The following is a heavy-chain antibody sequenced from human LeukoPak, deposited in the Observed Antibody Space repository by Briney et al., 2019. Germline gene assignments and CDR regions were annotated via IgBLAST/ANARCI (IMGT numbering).Heavy chain of an antibody. D-gene: IGHD3-10*01. CDR1: GFTFSDYY. V-gene: IGHV3-11*06. CDR3: ARVPYYYGSGSYYSGYYFDY. Sequence: GGSLRLSCAASGFTFSDYYMSWIRQAPGKGLEWVSYISSSSSYTNYADSVKGRFTISRDNAKNSLYLQMNNLRAEDTAVYYCARVPYYYGSGSYYSGYYFDYWGQGTLVTVSS. CDR2: ISSSSSYT. J-gene: IGHJ4*02.